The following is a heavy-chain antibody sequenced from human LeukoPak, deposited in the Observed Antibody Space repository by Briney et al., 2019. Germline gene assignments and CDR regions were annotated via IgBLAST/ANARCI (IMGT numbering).Heavy chain of an antibody. CDR3: TRMTTGHDY. J-gene: IGHJ4*02. CDR1: GVSFNDYY. D-gene: IGHD4-17*01. CDR2: INHSGYT. V-gene: IGHV4-34*01. Sequence: PSDTLSLTCAVSGVSFNDYYWSWVRQTPRKGLEWIGEINHSGYTNDSPSLKSRVTLSIDTSRKQFSLNLRSVTVADTGIYYCTRMTTGHDYWGQGTQVTVSS.